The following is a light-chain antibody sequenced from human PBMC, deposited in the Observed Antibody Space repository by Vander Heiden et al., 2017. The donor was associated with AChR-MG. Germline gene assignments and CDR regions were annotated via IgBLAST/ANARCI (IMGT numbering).Light chain of an antibody. CDR3: GTWDNSLGAMI. Sequence: QSVLTQPPSVSAAPGPRVPISCSGSSYNIGKFQVSWYQRLPGTAPKLYIYDDNKRPSGIPDRISGSKSGTSATLGISGLQTGDEADYYCGTWDNSLGAMIFGGGTKLTVL. V-gene: IGLV1-51*01. J-gene: IGLJ2*01. CDR2: DDN. CDR1: SYNIGKFQ.